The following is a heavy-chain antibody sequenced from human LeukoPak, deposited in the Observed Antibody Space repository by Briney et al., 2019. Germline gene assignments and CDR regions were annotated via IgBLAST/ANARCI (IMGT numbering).Heavy chain of an antibody. V-gene: IGHV3-21*01. CDR3: ARDSGDGDYVAWDY. Sequence: GGSLRLSCAASGFTFSSYSMNWVRQAPGKGLEWVSSISSSSSYIYYADSVKGRFTISRDNAKNSLYLQMNSLRAEDTAVYYCARDSGDGDYVAWDYWGQGTLVTVSS. D-gene: IGHD4-17*01. J-gene: IGHJ4*02. CDR2: ISSSSSYI. CDR1: GFTFSSYS.